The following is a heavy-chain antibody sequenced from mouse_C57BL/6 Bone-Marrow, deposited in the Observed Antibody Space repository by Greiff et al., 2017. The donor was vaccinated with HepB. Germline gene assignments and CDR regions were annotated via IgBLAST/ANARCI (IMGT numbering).Heavy chain of an antibody. D-gene: IGHD1-1*02. Sequence: EVKLVESGGGLVQPKGSLKLSCAASGFSFNTYAMNWVRQAPGKGLEWVARIRSKSNNYATYYADSVKDRFTISRDDSESMLYLQMNNLKTEDTAMYYCVRHGGHAMDYWGQGTSVTVSS. CDR2: IRSKSNNYAT. J-gene: IGHJ4*01. V-gene: IGHV10-1*01. CDR3: VRHGGHAMDY. CDR1: GFSFNTYA.